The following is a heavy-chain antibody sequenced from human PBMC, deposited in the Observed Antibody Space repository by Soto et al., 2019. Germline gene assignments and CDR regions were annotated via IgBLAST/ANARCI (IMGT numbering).Heavy chain of an antibody. CDR2: IKQDGSEK. Sequence: EVQLVESGGGLVQPGGSLRLSCAASGFTFSSYWMSWVRQAPGKGLEWVANIKQDGSEKYSVDSVKGRFTISRDNAKNSLYLQMNSLRAEDTAVYYCARERGDLSHWYFDLWGRGTLVTVSS. J-gene: IGHJ2*01. CDR1: GFTFSSYW. CDR3: ARERGDLSHWYFDL. D-gene: IGHD2-21*02. V-gene: IGHV3-7*01.